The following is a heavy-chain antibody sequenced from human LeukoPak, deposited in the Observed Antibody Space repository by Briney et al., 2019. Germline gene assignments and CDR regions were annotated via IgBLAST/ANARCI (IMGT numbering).Heavy chain of an antibody. V-gene: IGHV4-38-2*02. D-gene: IGHD2-21*01. Sequence: PSETLSLTCTVSGYSISSGYFWGWIRQPPGKGLEWIGSVFHSGNTYYNPSLKSRVTISVDTSKNQFSLKLNSMTAADTAMYYCARAGGRDLSEPLTNYYYYMDVWGKGTTVTVSS. CDR1: GYSISSGYF. CDR3: ARAGGRDLSEPLTNYYYYMDV. J-gene: IGHJ6*03. CDR2: VFHSGNT.